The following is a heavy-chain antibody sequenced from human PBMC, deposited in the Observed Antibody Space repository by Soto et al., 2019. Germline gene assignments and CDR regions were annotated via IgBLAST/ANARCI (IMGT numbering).Heavy chain of an antibody. CDR1: GFTFSSYW. V-gene: IGHV3-7*01. Sequence: EVQLVESGGGLVQPGGSLRLSCAASGFTFSSYWMSWVRQAPGKGLEWVANIKQDGSEKYYVDSVKGRFTISRDNAKNSLYLQMNSLSAEDTAVYYCARARYFDWLLYNWRHGTLVTVSS. CDR3: ARARYFDWLLYN. CDR2: IKQDGSEK. D-gene: IGHD3-9*01. J-gene: IGHJ4*01.